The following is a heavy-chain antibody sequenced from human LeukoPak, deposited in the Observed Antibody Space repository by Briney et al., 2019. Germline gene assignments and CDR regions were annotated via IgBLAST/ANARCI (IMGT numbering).Heavy chain of an antibody. J-gene: IGHJ4*02. CDR2: IIPIFGTA. CDR1: GGTFSSYA. V-gene: IGHV1-69*13. Sequence: EASVKVSCKASGGTFSSYAISWVRQAPGQGLEWMGGIIPIFGTANYAQKFQGRVTITADESTSTAYMELSSLRSEDTAVYCCARGGNWNYASVWGQGTLVTVSS. CDR3: ARGGNWNYASV. D-gene: IGHD1-7*01.